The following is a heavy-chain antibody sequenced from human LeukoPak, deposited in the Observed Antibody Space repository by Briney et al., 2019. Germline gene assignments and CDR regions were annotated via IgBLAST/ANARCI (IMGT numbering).Heavy chain of an antibody. Sequence: PSETLSLTCTVSGGSISSRSYYWSWIRQPAGKGLEWIGRIYTSGSTNYNPSLKSRVTMSVDTSKNQFSLKLSSVTAADTAVYYCARTYSGYGYHYWGQGTLVTVSS. CDR3: ARTYSGYGYHY. J-gene: IGHJ4*02. D-gene: IGHD5-12*01. V-gene: IGHV4-61*02. CDR2: IYTSGST. CDR1: GGSISSRSYY.